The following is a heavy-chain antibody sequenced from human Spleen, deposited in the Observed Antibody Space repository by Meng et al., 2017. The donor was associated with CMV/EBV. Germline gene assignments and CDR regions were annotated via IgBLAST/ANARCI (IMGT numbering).Heavy chain of an antibody. CDR1: GYTFIDYY. Sequence: ASVKVSCKASGYTFIDYYIHWVRQAPGQGLEWMGWINPNSGATNYAQKFQGRVSLTRDTSITTAFMDLSSLRSDDTAEYYCATSPGYSRGWNFYRYFDYWGQGTLVTVSS. V-gene: IGHV1-2*02. CDR2: INPNSGAT. J-gene: IGHJ4*02. CDR3: ATSPGYSRGWNFYRYFDY. D-gene: IGHD6-19*01.